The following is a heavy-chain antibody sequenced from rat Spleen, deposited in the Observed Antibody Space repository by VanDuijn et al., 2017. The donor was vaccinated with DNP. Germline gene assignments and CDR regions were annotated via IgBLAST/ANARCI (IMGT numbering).Heavy chain of an antibody. Sequence: EVQLVESGGGLVQPGNSLKLSCAASGFTFSDYAMAWVRQSPKKGLEWVATIIYAGSATYYRDSVKGRFIISRDNAKTTLYLQIDSLRSEDTATYYCAAHPGSSDWCFAFWGPGTMVTVSS. CDR1: GFTFSDYA. J-gene: IGHJ1*01. CDR3: AAHPGSSDWCFAF. V-gene: IGHV5S10*01. CDR2: IIYAGSAT. D-gene: IGHD5-1*01.